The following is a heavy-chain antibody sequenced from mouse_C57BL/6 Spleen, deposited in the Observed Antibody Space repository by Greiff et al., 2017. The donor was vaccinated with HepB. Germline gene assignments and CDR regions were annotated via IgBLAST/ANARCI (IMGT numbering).Heavy chain of an antibody. CDR1: GYSITSDY. CDR2: ISYSGST. J-gene: IGHJ4*01. V-gene: IGHV3-8*01. D-gene: IGHD5-1*01. Sequence: DVMLVESGPGLAKPSQTLSLTCSVTGYSITSDYWNWIRKFPGNKLEYMGYISYSGSTYYNPSLKSRISITRDTSKNQYYLQLNSVTTEDTATYYCARYKYRNYYAMDYWGQGTSVTVSS. CDR3: ARYKYRNYYAMDY.